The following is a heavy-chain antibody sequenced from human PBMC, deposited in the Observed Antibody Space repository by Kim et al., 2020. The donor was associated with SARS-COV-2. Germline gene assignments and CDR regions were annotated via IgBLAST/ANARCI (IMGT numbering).Heavy chain of an antibody. CDR3: ARAYSTTWYYFDF. CDR1: GGSISSYY. Sequence: SETLSLTCNVSGGSISSYYWSWIRQPPGKGLEWIGHVYHSGSTNYNPSLKSRVAISVDTTNNEFSLELNSVTAADTAVYFCARAYSTTWYYFDFWGLGTLVTVSS. J-gene: IGHJ4*02. V-gene: IGHV4-59*01. CDR2: VYHSGST. D-gene: IGHD6-13*01.